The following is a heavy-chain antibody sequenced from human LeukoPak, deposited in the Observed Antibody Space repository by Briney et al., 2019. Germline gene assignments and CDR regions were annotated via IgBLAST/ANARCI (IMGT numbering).Heavy chain of an antibody. CDR2: IYSGGIT. CDR1: GFTVTTNY. J-gene: IGHJ4*01. D-gene: IGHD6-19*01. CDR3: ARRHSSGSN. Sequence: GGYLSLSGAASGFTVTTNYMSWVRQAPGKGLEWVSVIYSGGITYYADSVKGRFTISRDSSKNTLYLQMNSLRVEDTAVYYCARRHSSGSNWDHGTLVTVSS. V-gene: IGHV3-66*02.